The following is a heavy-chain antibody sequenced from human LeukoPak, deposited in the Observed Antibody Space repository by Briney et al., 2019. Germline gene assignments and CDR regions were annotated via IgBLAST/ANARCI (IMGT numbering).Heavy chain of an antibody. CDR1: GGSISSSSYY. J-gene: IGHJ3*02. CDR2: IYYSGST. D-gene: IGHD1-26*01. Sequence: PSETLSLTCTVSGGSISSSSYYWGWIRQPPGKGLEWIGSIYYSGSTYYNPSLKSRVTISVDTSKNQFSLKLSSVTAADTAVYYCARGTRGWEHKAFDIWGQGTMVTVSS. V-gene: IGHV4-39*07. CDR3: ARGTRGWEHKAFDI.